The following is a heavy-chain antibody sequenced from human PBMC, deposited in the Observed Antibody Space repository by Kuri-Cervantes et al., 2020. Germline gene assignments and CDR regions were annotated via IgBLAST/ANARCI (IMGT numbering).Heavy chain of an antibody. J-gene: IGHJ4*01. CDR1: GFTFSSYG. CDR3: TTDVPKWELPGGFVY. V-gene: IGHV3-21*01. CDR2: ISSSSSYI. D-gene: IGHD1-26*01. Sequence: LSLTCAASGFTFSSYGMNWVRQAPGKGLEWVSSISSSSSYIYYADSVKGRFTISRDNAKNSLYLQMNSLRAEDTAVYYCTTDVPKWELPGGFVYWGHGVLVTVSS.